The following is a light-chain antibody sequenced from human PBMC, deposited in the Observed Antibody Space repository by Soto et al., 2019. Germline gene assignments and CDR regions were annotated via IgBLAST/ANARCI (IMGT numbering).Light chain of an antibody. J-gene: IGLJ2*01. Sequence: QSALAQPASVSGSPGQSITISCTGTSSDVGGSKYVSWYQQHPGKAPKLMIYDVSNRPSGVSDRFSGSKSGNTASLTISGLQAEAEADYYCSSYISSSTLVVFGGGTKLTVL. V-gene: IGLV2-14*03. CDR2: DVS. CDR1: SSDVGGSKY. CDR3: SSYISSSTLVV.